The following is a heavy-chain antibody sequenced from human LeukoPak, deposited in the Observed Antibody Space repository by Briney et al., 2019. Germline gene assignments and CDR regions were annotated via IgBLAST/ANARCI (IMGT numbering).Heavy chain of an antibody. J-gene: IGHJ3*02. CDR2: MNPNSGNT. D-gene: IGHD3-9*01. CDR3: ARGQTGSVRYFDWLLSPHDAFDI. V-gene: IGHV1-8*01. CDR1: GYTFTSSV. Sequence: ASVKVSCKASGYTFTSSVINWVRQATGQGLEWMGRMNPNSGNTGYAQKFQGRVTMTRNTSISTAYMELSSLRSEDTAVYYCARGQTGSVRYFDWLLSPHDAFDIWGQGTMVTVSS.